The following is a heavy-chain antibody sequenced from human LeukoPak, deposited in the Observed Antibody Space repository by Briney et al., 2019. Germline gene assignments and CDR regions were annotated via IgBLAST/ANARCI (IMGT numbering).Heavy chain of an antibody. Sequence: ASVKVSCKASGYTFTSYGISWVRQAPGQGLEWMGWISAYNGNTNYAQKLQGRVTMTTDTSTSTAYMELSSLRSEDTAVCYCARIAAAGTWAFDIWGQGTMVTVSS. V-gene: IGHV1-18*01. CDR1: GYTFTSYG. CDR3: ARIAAAGTWAFDI. CDR2: ISAYNGNT. J-gene: IGHJ3*02. D-gene: IGHD6-13*01.